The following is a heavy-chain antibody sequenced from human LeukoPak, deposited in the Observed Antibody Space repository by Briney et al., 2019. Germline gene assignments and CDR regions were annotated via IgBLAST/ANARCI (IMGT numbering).Heavy chain of an antibody. CDR3: ANPRGNYGAYAFDI. CDR1: GLTFSSYA. Sequence: GGSLRLSCAASGLTFSSYAMNWVRQAPGKGLEWVSAISGSGGNTYYADSVKGRFTISRDNSKNTLYLQMNSLRAEDTAVYYCANPRGNYGAYAFDIWGQGTMVTVSS. CDR2: ISGSGGNT. D-gene: IGHD4-17*01. J-gene: IGHJ3*02. V-gene: IGHV3-23*01.